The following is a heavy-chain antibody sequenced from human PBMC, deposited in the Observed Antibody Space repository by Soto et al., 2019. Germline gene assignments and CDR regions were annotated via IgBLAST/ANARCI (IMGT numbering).Heavy chain of an antibody. Sequence: EVQLLESGGGLVQPGGSLRLSCAAPGFTYESYAMSWVRQAPGKGLEWVSGINSGGTVAHYADSVKGRFAISRDNSKNTLSLEMNSLRADDTGLYYCAISTGGFGGLFVVPSDYWGQGTLVTVSS. V-gene: IGHV3-23*01. CDR2: INSGGTVA. CDR3: AISTGGFGGLFVVPSDY. J-gene: IGHJ4*02. CDR1: GFTYESYA. D-gene: IGHD3-16*02.